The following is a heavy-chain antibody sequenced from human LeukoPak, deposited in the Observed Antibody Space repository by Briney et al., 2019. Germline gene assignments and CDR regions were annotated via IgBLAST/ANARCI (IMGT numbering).Heavy chain of an antibody. CDR1: GFTFSTYS. CDR2: ISSTSSTI. Sequence: GGSLRLSCAASGFTFSTYSMNWVRQAPGKGLEWISHISSTSSTIKYADSVKGRFTISRDNAKNSLYLQMNSLRAEDTAVYYCARDIYYDSSGYYGSVYWGQGTLVTVSS. V-gene: IGHV3-48*04. CDR3: ARDIYYDSSGYYGSVY. D-gene: IGHD3-22*01. J-gene: IGHJ4*02.